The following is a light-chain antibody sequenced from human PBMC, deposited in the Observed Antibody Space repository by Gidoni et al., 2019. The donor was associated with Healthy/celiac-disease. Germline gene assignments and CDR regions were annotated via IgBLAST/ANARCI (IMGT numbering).Light chain of an antibody. CDR2: KAS. CDR3: QQYNSYSPYS. V-gene: IGKV1-5*03. CDR1: QSSSSW. J-gene: IGKJ2*03. Sequence: DIQMTQSPSTLSASVGDRVTITCRASQSSSSWLALYQQKPGKAPKLLIYKASSLESGVPSRFSGSGSGTEFTLTISSLQPDDFATYYCQQYNSYSPYSFGQGTKLEIK.